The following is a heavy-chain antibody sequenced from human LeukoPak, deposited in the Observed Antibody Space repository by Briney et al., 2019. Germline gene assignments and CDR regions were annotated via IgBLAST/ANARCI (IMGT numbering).Heavy chain of an antibody. CDR2: ISSSGSTI. Sequence: GGSLRLSCAASGFTFSSYEMNWVRQAPGEGLEWVSYISSSGSTIYYADSVKGRFTISRDNAKNSLYLQMNSLRAEDTAVYYCARDQAPYDYVWGSYLDYWGQGTLVTVSS. D-gene: IGHD3-16*01. CDR1: GFTFSSYE. CDR3: ARDQAPYDYVWGSYLDY. J-gene: IGHJ4*02. V-gene: IGHV3-48*03.